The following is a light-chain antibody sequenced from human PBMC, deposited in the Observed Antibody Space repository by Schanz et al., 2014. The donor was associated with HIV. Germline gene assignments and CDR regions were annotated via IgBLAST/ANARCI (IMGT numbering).Light chain of an antibody. V-gene: IGLV2-14*03. CDR1: SSDIGGSDY. Sequence: QSVLTQPASVSGSPGQSITISCSGTSSDIGGSDYVSWYQQHPGRAPKVLIYDVRDRPSGVSNRFSGSKSGNTASLTISGLQAEDEADYYCSSHAGRNSLVVFGGGTKLTVL. CDR2: DVR. J-gene: IGLJ2*01. CDR3: SSHAGRNSLVV.